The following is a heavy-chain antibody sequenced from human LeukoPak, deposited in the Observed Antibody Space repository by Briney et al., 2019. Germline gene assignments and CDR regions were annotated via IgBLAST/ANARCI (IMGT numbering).Heavy chain of an antibody. CDR3: ARVMVRGVITAFDI. J-gene: IGHJ3*02. D-gene: IGHD3-10*01. Sequence: SETLSLTCTVSGGSISSYYWSWIRQPPGKGLEWIGYIYYSGSTNYNPSLKSRVTISVDTSKNQFSLKLSSVTAADTAVYYCARVMVRGVITAFDIWGQGTMVTVSS. V-gene: IGHV4-59*08. CDR2: IYYSGST. CDR1: GGSISSYY.